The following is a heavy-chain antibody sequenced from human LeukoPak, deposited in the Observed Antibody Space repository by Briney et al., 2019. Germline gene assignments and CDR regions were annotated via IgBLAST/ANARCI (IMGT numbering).Heavy chain of an antibody. CDR1: GGTFSSYA. V-gene: IGHV1-69*05. Sequence: GASVKVSCKASGGTFSSYAISWVRQAPGQGLEWMGRIIPIFGTANYAQKFQGRVTITTDESTSTAYMELSSLRSEDTAVYYCARGDGNNAFDIWGQGTMVTVFS. J-gene: IGHJ3*02. CDR2: IIPIFGTA. D-gene: IGHD4-23*01. CDR3: ARGDGNNAFDI.